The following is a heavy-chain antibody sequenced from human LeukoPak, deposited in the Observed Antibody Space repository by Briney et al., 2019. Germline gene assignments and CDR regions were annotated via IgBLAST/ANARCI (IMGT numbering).Heavy chain of an antibody. CDR3: CGKSSSSWYYFDY. Sequence: PGRSLRLSCTASGFTFGDYAMSWVRQAPGKGLEWVGFIRSKAYGGTTEYAASVKGRFTISRDDSKSIAYLQMNSLKTEDTAVYYCCGKSSSSWYYFDYWGQGTLVTVSS. CDR1: GFTFGDYA. J-gene: IGHJ4*02. V-gene: IGHV3-49*04. D-gene: IGHD6-13*01. CDR2: IRSKAYGGTT.